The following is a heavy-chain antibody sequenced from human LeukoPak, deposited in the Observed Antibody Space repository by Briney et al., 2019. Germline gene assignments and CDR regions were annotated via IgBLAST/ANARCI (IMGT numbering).Heavy chain of an antibody. CDR2: INAHNGNT. CDR3: ARRQGTTLSFDY. J-gene: IGHJ4*02. V-gene: IGHV1-18*01. D-gene: IGHD1-1*01. CDR1: GYTFNTYG. Sequence: ASVKVSCKASGYTFNTYGFSWVRQAPGQGLEWMGWINAHNGNTNYAQKLQGRVTMTTETSTSTAYMVLRSLRSDDTAVYYCARRQGTTLSFDYWGQGTLVTVSS.